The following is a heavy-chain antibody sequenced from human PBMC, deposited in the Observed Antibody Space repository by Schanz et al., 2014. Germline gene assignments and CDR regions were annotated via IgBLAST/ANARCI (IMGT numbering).Heavy chain of an antibody. CDR3: ARGTDWNLHY. CDR2: IWYDGNNK. D-gene: IGHD1-1*01. J-gene: IGHJ4*02. Sequence: QVQLVESGGGVVQPGRSLRLSCAASGFTFSSYAMHWVRQAPGKGLEWVAVIWYDGNNKYYADSVKGRFTMSRDNSKNTLYLQMNSLRAGDTAVYYCARGTDWNLHYWGQGALVTVSS. CDR1: GFTFSSYA. V-gene: IGHV3-33*08.